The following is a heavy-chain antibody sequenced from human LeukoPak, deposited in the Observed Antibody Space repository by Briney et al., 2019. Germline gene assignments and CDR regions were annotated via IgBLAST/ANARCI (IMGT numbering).Heavy chain of an antibody. J-gene: IGHJ5*02. D-gene: IGHD1-26*01. Sequence: GGSLRLSCAAPGVTFRNAWMSWVRQAPGKGPEWVAVISYDESNKYYADSVKGRFTISRDNSENALYLQMNSLRAEDTAVYYCARDSLMWELIDGGWFDPWGQGTLVTVSS. CDR3: ARDSLMWELIDGGWFDP. V-gene: IGHV3-30-3*01. CDR2: ISYDESNK. CDR1: GVTFRNAW.